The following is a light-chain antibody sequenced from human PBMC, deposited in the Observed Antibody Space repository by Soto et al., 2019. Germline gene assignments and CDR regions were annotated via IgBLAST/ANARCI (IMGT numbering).Light chain of an antibody. CDR2: KAS. J-gene: IGKJ1*01. CDR3: QQNNNYWT. Sequence: DIQMTQSPSTLSASVGDRVTITCRPSQSISYWLAWYQQKPGKAPNLLIYKASSLESGVPSRFSGSGSGTEFTLTISSLQPDDFATYYCQQNNNYWTFGQGTKVEIK. CDR1: QSISYW. V-gene: IGKV1-5*03.